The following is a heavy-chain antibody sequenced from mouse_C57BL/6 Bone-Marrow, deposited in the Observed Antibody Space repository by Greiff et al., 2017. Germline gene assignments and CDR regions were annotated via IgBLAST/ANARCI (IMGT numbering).Heavy chain of an antibody. CDR1: GFTFSDYY. D-gene: IGHD1-1*01. CDR2: INYDGSST. J-gene: IGHJ1*03. V-gene: IGHV5-16*01. CDR3: AREGYGSTRGYFDV. Sequence: EVMLVESEGGLVQPGSSMKLSCTASGFTFSDYYMAWVRQVPEKGLEWVANINYDGSSTYYLDSLKSRFIISRDNAKNILYLQMSSLKSEDTATYYCAREGYGSTRGYFDVWGTGTTVTVSS.